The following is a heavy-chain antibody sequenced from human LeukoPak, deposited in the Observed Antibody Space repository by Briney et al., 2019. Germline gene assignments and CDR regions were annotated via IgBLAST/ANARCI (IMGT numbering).Heavy chain of an antibody. D-gene: IGHD4-11*01. CDR2: ISGSGGST. CDR3: ARELIISTVSTHGPRAL. CDR1: GFTFSSYA. V-gene: IGHV3-23*01. J-gene: IGHJ6*02. Sequence: QSGGSLRLSCAASGFTFSSYAMSWVRQAPGKGLEWVSAISGSGGSTYYADSVKGRFTISRDNSKNTLYLQMNSLRAEDTAVYYCARELIISTVSTHGPRALWGQGTTVTVSS.